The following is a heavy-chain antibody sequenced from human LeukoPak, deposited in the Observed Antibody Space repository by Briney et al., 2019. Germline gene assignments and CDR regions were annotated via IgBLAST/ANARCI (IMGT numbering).Heavy chain of an antibody. CDR2: IYYSGST. J-gene: IGHJ4*02. D-gene: IGHD3-22*01. V-gene: IGHV4-30-4*08. Sequence: SQTLSLTCTVSGGSISSGDYYWSWIRQPTGKSLEWIGYIYYSGSTYYNPSLKSRVTISVDTSKNQFSLKLSSVTAADTAVYYCASQTAYYYDSSGYLDYWGQGTLVTVSS. CDR3: ASQTAYYYDSSGYLDY. CDR1: GGSISSGDYY.